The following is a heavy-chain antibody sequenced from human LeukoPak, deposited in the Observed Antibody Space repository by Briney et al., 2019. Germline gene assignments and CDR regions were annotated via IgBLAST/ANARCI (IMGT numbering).Heavy chain of an antibody. CDR1: GGSISSGGYY. D-gene: IGHD3-10*01. CDR3: ARGHEWFGEAVGGFDI. V-gene: IGHV4-31*03. CDR2: IHYSGST. J-gene: IGHJ3*02. Sequence: SQTLSLTCTVSGGSISSGGYYWSWIRQHPGKGLEWIGYIHYSGSTYYNPSLKSRVTISVDTSKNQFSLKLSSVTAADTAVYYCARGHEWFGEAVGGFDIWGQGTMVTVSS.